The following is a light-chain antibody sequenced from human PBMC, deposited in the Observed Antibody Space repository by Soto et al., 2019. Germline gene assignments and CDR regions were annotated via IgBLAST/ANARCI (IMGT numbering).Light chain of an antibody. CDR3: QQYGTSPLT. CDR1: QSVGSSY. Sequence: EIVLTQSPGTLSLSPGERATLSCRASQSVGSSYLAWYQHKPGQAPRLLIHGGSSRATGVPDRFSGSGSATDFTLTISRLEPEDFSVYYCQQYGTSPLTFGQGTRLDIE. CDR2: GGS. V-gene: IGKV3-20*01. J-gene: IGKJ5*01.